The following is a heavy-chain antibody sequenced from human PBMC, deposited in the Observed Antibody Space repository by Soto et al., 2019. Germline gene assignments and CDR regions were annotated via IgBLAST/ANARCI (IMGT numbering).Heavy chain of an antibody. CDR2: IIPVFGTA. D-gene: IGHD3-22*01. CDR3: ARALEEYYYDSAGYYSGY. CDR1: GGTFSTCA. Sequence: QVQLVQSGAEVKKPGSSVKVSCKASGGTFSTCAITWVRQAPGQGLEWMGGIIPVFGTAHYAQKFQGRVTLTADDSTSTAYMELSSLRSEDTAVYYCARALEEYYYDSAGYYSGYWGQGTLVTVST. V-gene: IGHV1-69*12. J-gene: IGHJ4*02.